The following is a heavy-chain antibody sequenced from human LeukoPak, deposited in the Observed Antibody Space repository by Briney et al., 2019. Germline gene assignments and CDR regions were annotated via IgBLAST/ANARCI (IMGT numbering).Heavy chain of an antibody. Sequence: PGGSLRLSCAASGFTFSSYWMSWVRQAPGKGLEWVANIKQDGSEKYYVDSVKGRFTISRDNAKNSLYLQMNSLRAEDTAVYYCARDIGYSSSSGVGYFDYWGQGTLVTVSS. CDR1: GFTFSSYW. D-gene: IGHD6-6*01. CDR3: ARDIGYSSSSGVGYFDY. V-gene: IGHV3-7*01. J-gene: IGHJ4*02. CDR2: IKQDGSEK.